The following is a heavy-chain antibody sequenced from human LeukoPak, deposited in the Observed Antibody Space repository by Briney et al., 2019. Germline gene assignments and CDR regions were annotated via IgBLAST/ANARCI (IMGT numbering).Heavy chain of an antibody. CDR3: AGTVTKEARQPDY. J-gene: IGHJ4*02. V-gene: IGHV4-34*01. Sequence: SETLSLTCAVYGGSFSGYYWSWIRQPPGKGLEWIGEINHSGSTNYNPSLKSRVTISVDTSKNQFSLKLSSVTAADTAVYYCAGTVTKEARQPDYWGQGTLVTVSS. CDR1: GGSFSGYY. CDR2: INHSGST. D-gene: IGHD4-17*01.